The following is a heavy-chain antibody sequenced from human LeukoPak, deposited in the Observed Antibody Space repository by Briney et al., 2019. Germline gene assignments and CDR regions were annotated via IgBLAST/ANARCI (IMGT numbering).Heavy chain of an antibody. CDR3: ATDVAVSRANSDWIDP. Sequence: GGSLRLSCVASGFTFDNYAMTWVRQALGKGLEWVSLISAGGEATHYADSMEGRFTISRDNSKNTLYLQMNSLRAEDSAIYYCATDVAVSRANSDWIDPWGQGALVIVSS. V-gene: IGHV3-23*01. J-gene: IGHJ5*02. CDR2: ISAGGEAT. CDR1: GFTFDNYA. D-gene: IGHD6-19*01.